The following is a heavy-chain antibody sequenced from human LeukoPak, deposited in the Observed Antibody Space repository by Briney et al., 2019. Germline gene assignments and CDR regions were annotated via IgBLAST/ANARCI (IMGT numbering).Heavy chain of an antibody. D-gene: IGHD6-19*01. CDR1: GGSISSDY. J-gene: IGHJ4*02. Sequence: SETLSLTCTVSGGSISSDYWSWIRQPAGKGLEWIGRIYTSGSTNYNPSLKSRVTMSVDTSKNQFSLKLSSVTAADTAVYYCASFSSGWGTFDYWGQGTLVTVSS. CDR2: IYTSGST. V-gene: IGHV4-4*07. CDR3: ASFSSGWGTFDY.